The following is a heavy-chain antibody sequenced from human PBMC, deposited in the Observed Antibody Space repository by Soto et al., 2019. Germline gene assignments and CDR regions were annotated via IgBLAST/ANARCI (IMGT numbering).Heavy chain of an antibody. V-gene: IGHV3-74*02. CDR2: INSDGSST. CDR3: ARGATSGRLDF. CDR1: GFTFSRYW. Sequence: EVQLVESGGGLVQPGGSLRLSCAASGFTFSRYWMHWVRQAPGKGLVWVSRINSDGSSTSYADSVKGRFTISRDNAKNTLDLKMNSLSAEDTPVYYWARGATSGRLDFWCQGTLVNVAS. D-gene: IGHD1-26*01. J-gene: IGHJ4*02.